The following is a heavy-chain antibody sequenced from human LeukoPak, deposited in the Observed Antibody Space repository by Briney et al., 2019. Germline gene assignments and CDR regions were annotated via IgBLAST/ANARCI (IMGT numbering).Heavy chain of an antibody. CDR1: GFTFDDYS. Sequence: GGSLRLSCAASGFTFDDYSMHWVRQAPGKGLEWVAVIWYDGSHKYYADSVKDRFTISRDNSKNTLYLQMNNLRAEDTAVYYCARGLSYSSNDYWGQGTLVTVSS. V-gene: IGHV3-33*08. D-gene: IGHD2-2*01. CDR3: ARGLSYSSNDY. J-gene: IGHJ4*02. CDR2: IWYDGSHK.